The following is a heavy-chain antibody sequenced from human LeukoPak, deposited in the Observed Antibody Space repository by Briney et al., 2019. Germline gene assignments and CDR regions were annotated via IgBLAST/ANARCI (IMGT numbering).Heavy chain of an antibody. CDR3: ASDGGSYDAFDI. V-gene: IGHV3-11*06. Sequence: GGSLRLSCAASGFTFSDYYMSWIRQAPGKGLEWVSSISSSSSYIYYADSVKGRFTISRDNAKNSLYLQMNSLRAEDTAVYYCASDGGSYDAFDIWGQGTMVTVSS. CDR2: ISSSSSYI. CDR1: GFTFSDYY. J-gene: IGHJ3*02. D-gene: IGHD1-26*01.